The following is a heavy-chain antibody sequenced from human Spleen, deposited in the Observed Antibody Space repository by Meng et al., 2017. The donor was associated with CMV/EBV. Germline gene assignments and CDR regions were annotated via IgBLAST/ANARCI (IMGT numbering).Heavy chain of an antibody. J-gene: IGHJ4*02. Sequence: QVRLQGAGPGLVKPSQTLSLTCTVSGGSISRGDYYWSWIRQPPGKGLEWIGYIYYSGSTYYNPSLKSRVTISVDTSKNQFSLKLSSVTAADTAVYYCARTRPPGDWQYYFDYWGQGTLVTVSS. CDR1: GGSISRGDYY. CDR3: ARTRPPGDWQYYFDY. CDR2: IYYSGST. D-gene: IGHD7-27*01. V-gene: IGHV4-30-4*08.